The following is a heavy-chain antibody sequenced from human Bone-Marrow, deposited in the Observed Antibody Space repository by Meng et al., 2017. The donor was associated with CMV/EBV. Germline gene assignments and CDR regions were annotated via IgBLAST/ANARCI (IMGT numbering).Heavy chain of an antibody. D-gene: IGHD1-26*01. CDR1: GFTFSSYG. CDR2: IRYDGSNK. CDR3: ARAIVGATSDYFDY. J-gene: IGHJ4*02. V-gene: IGHV3-30*02. Sequence: GESLKISCAASGFTFSSYGMHWVRQAPGKGLEWVAFIRYDGSNKYYADSVKGRFTISRDNSKNTRYLQMNSLRAEDTAVYYCARAIVGATSDYFDYWGQGTLVTVSS.